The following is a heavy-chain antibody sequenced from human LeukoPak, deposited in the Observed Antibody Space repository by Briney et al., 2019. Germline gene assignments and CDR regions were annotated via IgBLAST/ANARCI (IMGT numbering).Heavy chain of an antibody. Sequence: TGGSLRLSCAASGFTFSSYAMSWVRQAPGRGLEWVSAISGSGGSTYYADSVKGRFTISRDNSKNTLYLQMNSLRAEDTAVYYCAKGILVATATNFDYWGQGTLVTVSS. CDR1: GFTFSSYA. V-gene: IGHV3-23*01. CDR2: ISGSGGST. D-gene: IGHD5-12*01. CDR3: AKGILVATATNFDY. J-gene: IGHJ4*02.